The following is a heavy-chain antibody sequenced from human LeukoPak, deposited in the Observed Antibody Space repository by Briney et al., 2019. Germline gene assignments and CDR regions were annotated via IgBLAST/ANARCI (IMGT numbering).Heavy chain of an antibody. CDR2: IYWDDDK. CDR1: GGSISSYYW. V-gene: IGHV2-5*08. CDR3: AHRGGSGSYYIGNYFDY. Sequence: TLSLTCTVPGGSISSYYWSWIRQPPGKALEWLALIYWDDDKRYSPSLKSRLTITKDTSKNQVVLTMTNMDPVDTATYYCAHRGGSGSYYIGNYFDYWGQGTLVTVSS. D-gene: IGHD3-10*01. J-gene: IGHJ4*02.